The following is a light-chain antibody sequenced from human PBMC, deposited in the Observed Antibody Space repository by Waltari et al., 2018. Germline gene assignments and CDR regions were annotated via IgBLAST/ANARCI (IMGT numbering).Light chain of an antibody. Sequence: QSVLTQPPSVSGAPGQRVTISCTGSGPNIRAGYDVHWYQQLPRAAPKLLIYGSTSRPLGVPARFFGSTSGTSASLAITGLQAEDEADYYCQSYDTSLSVVFGGGTKLTVL. V-gene: IGLV1-40*01. CDR1: GPNIRAGYD. J-gene: IGLJ3*02. CDR2: GST. CDR3: QSYDTSLSVV.